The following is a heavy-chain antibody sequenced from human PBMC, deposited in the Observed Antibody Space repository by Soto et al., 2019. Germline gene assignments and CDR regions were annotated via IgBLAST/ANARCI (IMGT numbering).Heavy chain of an antibody. D-gene: IGHD2-15*01. CDR2: IIPIFGTA. V-gene: IGHV1-69*12. CDR3: ARGWYCSGGSCYGFGGMDV. CDR1: GGTFSSYA. J-gene: IGHJ6*02. Sequence: QVQLVQSGAEVKKPGSSVKVSCKASGGTFSSYAISWVRQAPGQGLEWMGGIIPIFGTANYAQKFQGRVTITADESTSTAYMGLSSLRSEDTAVYYCARGWYCSGGSCYGFGGMDVWGQGTTVTVSS.